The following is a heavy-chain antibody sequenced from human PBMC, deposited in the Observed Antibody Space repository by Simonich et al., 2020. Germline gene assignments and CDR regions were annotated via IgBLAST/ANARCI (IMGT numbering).Heavy chain of an antibody. Sequence: QLQLQESGPGLVKPSETLSLTCTVSGGSISSSSYYWGWIRQPPGKGLEWIGSIYYSGRTYYNTSLKSRVTISVDTSKNQFSLTLSSVTAADTAVYYCARWAYSSSYFDYWGQGTLVTVSS. CDR1: GGSISSSSYY. D-gene: IGHD6-6*01. J-gene: IGHJ4*02. V-gene: IGHV4-39*01. CDR3: ARWAYSSSYFDY. CDR2: IYYSGRT.